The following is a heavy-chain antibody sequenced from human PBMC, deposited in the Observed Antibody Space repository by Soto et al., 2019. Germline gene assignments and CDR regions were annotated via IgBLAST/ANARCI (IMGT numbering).Heavy chain of an antibody. CDR3: AKDGRGGLAAAGVFDY. CDR1: QFTFSTYA. J-gene: IGHJ4*03. Sequence: DVQLVESGGGLVQPGGSLRLSCAASQFTFSTYAMNWVRQAPGKGLQWVSSISGSGSTSYYTDSVRGRFTISRAKSKNSLYLQMDSLTAKDTAIYFCAKDGRGGLAAAGVFDYWGHGTLVTISS. CDR2: ISGSGSTS. D-gene: IGHD6-13*01. V-gene: IGHV3-23*04.